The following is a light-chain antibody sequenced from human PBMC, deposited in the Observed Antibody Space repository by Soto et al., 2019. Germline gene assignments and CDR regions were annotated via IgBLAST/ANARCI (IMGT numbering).Light chain of an antibody. V-gene: IGLV2-14*01. CDR1: SSDIGNYYNY. Sequence: QSALTQPASVSGSPGQSTTISCTGTSSDIGNYYNYVSWYQQHPGKAPKVVIYGVTNRPSGVSSRFSGSKSGSTASLTISGLQAEDEADYYCLSYTTSATYVFGTGTKVTVL. J-gene: IGLJ1*01. CDR3: LSYTTSATYV. CDR2: GVT.